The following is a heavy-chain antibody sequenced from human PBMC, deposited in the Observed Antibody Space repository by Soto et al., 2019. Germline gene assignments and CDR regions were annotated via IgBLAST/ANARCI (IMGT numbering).Heavy chain of an antibody. CDR1: GFTFSSYW. V-gene: IGHV3-74*01. J-gene: IGHJ4*02. D-gene: IGHD3-9*01. CDR2: INSDGSST. Sequence: GGSLRLSCAASGFTFSSYWMHWVRQAPGKGLVWVSRINSDGSSTSYADSVKGRFTISRDNAKNTLYLQMNSLRAEDTAVYYCARGGYYYDILTGYYHFDYWGQGTLVTVSS. CDR3: ARGGYYYDILTGYYHFDY.